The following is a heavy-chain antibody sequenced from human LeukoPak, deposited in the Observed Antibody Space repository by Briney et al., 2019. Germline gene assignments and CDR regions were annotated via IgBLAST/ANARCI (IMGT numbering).Heavy chain of an antibody. V-gene: IGHV3-20*04. J-gene: IGHJ3*02. D-gene: IGHD3-10*02. CDR2: INWNGGST. Sequence: PGGSLRLSCAASGFTFDDYGMSWVRQAPGKGLEWVSGINWNGGSTGYADSVKGRFTISRDNAKNSLYLQMNSLRAEDTALYYCAGAITMSSGFAFDIWGQGTMVTVSP. CDR3: AGAITMSSGFAFDI. CDR1: GFTFDDYG.